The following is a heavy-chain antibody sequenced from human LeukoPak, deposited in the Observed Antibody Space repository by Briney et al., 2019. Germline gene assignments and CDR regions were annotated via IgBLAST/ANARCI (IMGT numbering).Heavy chain of an antibody. D-gene: IGHD6-13*01. V-gene: IGHV3-48*03. CDR2: ISVTGSTV. CDR3: ARVGRIAAADT. CDR1: GFTFSDFE. J-gene: IGHJ4*02. Sequence: GGSLRLSCAASGFTFSDFEMNWVRQAAGKGLEWVSYISVTGSTVYYADSVKGRFTISRDNAKNSLYLQMNSLRAEDTAVYYCARVGRIAAADTWGQGTLVTVSS.